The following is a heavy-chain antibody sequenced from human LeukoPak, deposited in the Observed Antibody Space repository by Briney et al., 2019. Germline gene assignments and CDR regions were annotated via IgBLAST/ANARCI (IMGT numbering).Heavy chain of an antibody. Sequence: GASVKVSCKASGYSFSTHWMHWVRQAPGQGLEWMGIINPSGGFTSYAQKLQGRVTVTRDMSTSTVYMELSNLRSEDTAVYYCARDQSGEWELLSGWWFDPWGQGILVTVSS. CDR1: GYSFSTHW. V-gene: IGHV1-46*01. CDR3: ARDQSGEWELLSGWWFDP. J-gene: IGHJ5*02. D-gene: IGHD1-26*01. CDR2: INPSGGFT.